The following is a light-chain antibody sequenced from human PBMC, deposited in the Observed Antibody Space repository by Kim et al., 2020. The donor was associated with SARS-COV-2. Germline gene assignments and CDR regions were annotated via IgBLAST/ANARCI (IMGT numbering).Light chain of an antibody. CDR1: SNNVGNQG. CDR2: RDH. V-gene: IGLV10-54*04. Sequence: PPPSFSPFFLPPAPLPCPGNSNNVGNQGAAWLQQHQGHPPKLLSYRDHNRPSGISERFSASRSGNTASLTITGLQPEDEADYYCSAWDNSLRGWVVGGGTQLTVL. CDR3: SAWDNSLRGWV. J-gene: IGLJ3*02.